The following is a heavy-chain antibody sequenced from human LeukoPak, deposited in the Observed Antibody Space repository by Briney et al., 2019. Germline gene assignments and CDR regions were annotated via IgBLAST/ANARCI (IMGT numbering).Heavy chain of an antibody. V-gene: IGHV3-23*01. J-gene: IGHJ4*02. D-gene: IGHD6-19*01. CDR3: AKEVSWRVAGTMGLDY. CDR2: ITTRSGST. CDR1: GFTFSSYA. Sequence: GGSLRLSCAASGFTFSSYAMSWVRQAPGKGLEWISTITTRSGSTYYADSVKGRFTISRDNSKNTLYLQMNSLRAEDTAVNYCAKEVSWRVAGTMGLDYWGQGTLVTVSS.